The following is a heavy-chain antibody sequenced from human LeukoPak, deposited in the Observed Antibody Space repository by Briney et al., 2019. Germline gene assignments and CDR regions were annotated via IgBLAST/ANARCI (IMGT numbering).Heavy chain of an antibody. CDR2: IRYDASTK. V-gene: IGHV3-30*02. CDR1: GFSFSSYN. D-gene: IGHD2-8*01. CDR3: AKRYAENVDY. J-gene: IGHJ4*02. Sequence: GGSLRLSCAASGFSFSSYNMDWVRQAPGKGLEWVAFIRYDASTKYYGDSVKGRFTISRDNSKSTLYLQMNSLSAEDTAVCYCAKRYAENVDYWGQGTLVAVSS.